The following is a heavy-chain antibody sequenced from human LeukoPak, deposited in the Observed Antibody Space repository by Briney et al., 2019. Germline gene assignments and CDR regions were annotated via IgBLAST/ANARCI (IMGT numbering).Heavy chain of an antibody. CDR2: INQDGSEK. D-gene: IGHD6-19*01. Sequence: PGGSLRLSCAASGFTFTNYWMGWVRQAPGKGVEWVANINQDGSEKYYVDSVKGRFTISRDNAKNSLYLQMNSLRAEDTAVYYCARDSSGWSFDYWGQGTLVTVSS. J-gene: IGHJ4*02. V-gene: IGHV3-7*01. CDR1: GFTFTNYW. CDR3: ARDSSGWSFDY.